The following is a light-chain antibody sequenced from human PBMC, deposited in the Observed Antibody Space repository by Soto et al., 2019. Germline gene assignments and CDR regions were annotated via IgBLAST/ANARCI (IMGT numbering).Light chain of an antibody. CDR1: NSDVGNYNH. J-gene: IGLJ2*01. V-gene: IGLV2-23*02. Sequence: QSALTQPASVSGSPGQSITISCTGTNSDVGNYNHVSWYQQHPGKAPKLMIYDVSERPSGVSNRFSGSKSGNTASLTISGLQAEDEADYYCCSFARSSTGIFGGGTKLTVL. CDR3: CSFARSSTGI. CDR2: DVS.